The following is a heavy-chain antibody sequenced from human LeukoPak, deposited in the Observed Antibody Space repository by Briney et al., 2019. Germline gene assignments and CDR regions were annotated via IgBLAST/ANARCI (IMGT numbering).Heavy chain of an antibody. CDR3: ARHPTALVSYGFDP. Sequence: SGTLSLTCTVSGGSFSNYYWSWIRQPPGKGLEWIGYIYYSGSTNYNPSLKSRVTISVDTSKNQFSLNLSPVTAADTAVYYCARHPTALVSYGFDPWGQGTLVTVSS. V-gene: IGHV4-59*08. D-gene: IGHD5-18*01. CDR1: GGSFSNYY. CDR2: IYYSGST. J-gene: IGHJ5*02.